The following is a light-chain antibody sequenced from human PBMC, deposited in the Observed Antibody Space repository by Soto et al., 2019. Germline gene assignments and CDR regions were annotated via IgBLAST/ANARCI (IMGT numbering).Light chain of an antibody. Sequence: QSVLTQPASVSGSPGQSITFSCTGTSSDIGGYNYVSWYQQHPAKAPKLMIYDGSNRPSGVSNRFSGSKSGNTASLTISGLQAEDEADYYCSSYTGSSIWVFGGGTKLTVL. CDR2: DGS. J-gene: IGLJ3*02. CDR3: SSYTGSSIWV. V-gene: IGLV2-14*03. CDR1: SSDIGGYNY.